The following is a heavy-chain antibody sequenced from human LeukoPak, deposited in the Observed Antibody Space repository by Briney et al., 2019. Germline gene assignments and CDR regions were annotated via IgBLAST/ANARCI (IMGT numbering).Heavy chain of an antibody. CDR3: ASRLWSGYFDY. Sequence: XXTVXGYSISSGYYXGWIRQPPGKGLXWIGSIYHSGSTYYNPSLKRRVTISVDKSKNKFSLKLSSVTAADTAVYYCASRLWSGYFDYWGQGTLVTVSS. CDR1: GYSISSGYY. CDR2: IYHSGST. J-gene: IGHJ4*02. D-gene: IGHD3-3*01. V-gene: IGHV4-38-2*02.